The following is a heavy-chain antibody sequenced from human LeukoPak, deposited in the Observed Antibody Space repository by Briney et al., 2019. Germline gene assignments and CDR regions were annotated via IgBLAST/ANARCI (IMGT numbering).Heavy chain of an antibody. D-gene: IGHD3-3*01. CDR3: VNRDGVY. CDR1: GDSISSNY. Sequence: SETLSLTCSVSGDSISSNYWTWIRQPPGKGLEWIGHFYYSGGTNYNPSLKSRVTISADTSKNQFSLRLTSVTAADTAVYHCVNRDGVYWGQGILVTVSS. J-gene: IGHJ4*02. CDR2: FYYSGGT. V-gene: IGHV4-59*01.